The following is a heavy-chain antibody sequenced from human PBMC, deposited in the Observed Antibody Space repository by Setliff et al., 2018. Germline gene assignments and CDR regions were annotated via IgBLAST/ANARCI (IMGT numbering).Heavy chain of an antibody. CDR3: AKVPITKVYFYMDV. D-gene: IGHD3-10*01. Sequence: PSETLSLTCTVSGGSINNYYWSWIRQSPGKGLEWIGYIDASGSTDYNPSLKSRVTISVDTSKNQLSLKLSSVTAADTAGYYCAKVPITKVYFYMDVWGKGTTVTVSS. J-gene: IGHJ6*03. CDR2: IDASGST. V-gene: IGHV4-4*08. CDR1: GGSINNYY.